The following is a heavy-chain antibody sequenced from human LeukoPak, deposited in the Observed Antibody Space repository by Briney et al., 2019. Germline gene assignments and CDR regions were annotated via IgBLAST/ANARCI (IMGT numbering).Heavy chain of an antibody. V-gene: IGHV4-59*01. CDR2: ISYSGST. J-gene: IGHJ4*02. D-gene: IGHD4-17*01. CDR3: ARGYKRTTVTTCHFDY. Sequence: SETLSLTCTASGGSISSYYWSWIRQPPGKGLEWIGYISYSGSTNYNPALKSRVTISGDTSKNQFSLKLSSVTAADTAMYYCARGYKRTTVTTCHFDYWGQGTLVTVSS. CDR1: GGSISSYY.